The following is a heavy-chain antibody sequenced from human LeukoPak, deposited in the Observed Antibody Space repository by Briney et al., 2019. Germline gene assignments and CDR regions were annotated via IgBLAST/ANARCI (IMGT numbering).Heavy chain of an antibody. CDR2: IYHSGST. J-gene: IGHJ4*02. CDR1: GYSISSGYY. D-gene: IGHD3-10*01. Sequence: PSETLSLTCAVSGYSISSGYYWGWIQQPPGKGLEWIGSIYHSGSTYYNPSLKSRVTISVDTSKNQFSLKLSSVTAADTAVYYCARARYYGSGSKRGFDYWGQGTLVTVSS. CDR3: ARARYYGSGSKRGFDY. V-gene: IGHV4-38-2*01.